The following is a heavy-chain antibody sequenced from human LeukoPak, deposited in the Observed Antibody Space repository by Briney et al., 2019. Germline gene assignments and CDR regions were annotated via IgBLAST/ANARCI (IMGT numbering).Heavy chain of an antibody. CDR1: GFTFSTYA. V-gene: IGHV3-23*01. CDR3: AKDFSSGYYITTFDY. CDR2: ISGSAGST. Sequence: GGSLRLSCAASGFTFSTYAMSRVRQAPGKGLEWVSTISGSAGSTYYADSVKGRFTISRDNSKNTLYLQMNSLRAEDTAVYSCAKDFSSGYYITTFDYWGQGTLVTVSS. J-gene: IGHJ4*02. D-gene: IGHD3-22*01.